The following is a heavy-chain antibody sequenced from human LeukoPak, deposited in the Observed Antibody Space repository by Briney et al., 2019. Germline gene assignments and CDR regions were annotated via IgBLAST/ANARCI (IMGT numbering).Heavy chain of an antibody. CDR2: INWNGGST. CDR1: GFTFDDYG. CDR3: AREQVGASAVSYYYYMDV. Sequence: GGSLRLFCAASGFTFDDYGMSWVRQAPGKGLEWVSGINWNGGSTGYADSVKGRFTISRDNAKNSLYLQMNSLRAEDTALYYCAREQVGASAVSYYYYMDVWGKGTTVTVSS. D-gene: IGHD1-26*01. J-gene: IGHJ6*03. V-gene: IGHV3-20*04.